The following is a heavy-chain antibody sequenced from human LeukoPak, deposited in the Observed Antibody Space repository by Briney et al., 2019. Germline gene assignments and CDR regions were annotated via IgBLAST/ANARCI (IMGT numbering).Heavy chain of an antibody. CDR1: GFTFSSYA. D-gene: IGHD7-27*01. Sequence: PGGSLRLSCAASGFTFSSYAMSWVRQAPGKGLEWVSAISGSGGSTYYADFVKGRFTISRDNSKNTLYLQMNSLRAEDTGVYFCATNWGRYYFDYWGQGTLVTVSS. V-gene: IGHV3-23*01. J-gene: IGHJ4*02. CDR3: ATNWGRYYFDY. CDR2: ISGSGGST.